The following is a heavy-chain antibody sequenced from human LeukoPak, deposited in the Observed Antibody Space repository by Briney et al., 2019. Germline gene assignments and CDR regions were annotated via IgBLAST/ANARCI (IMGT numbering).Heavy chain of an antibody. CDR2: INSDGSST. J-gene: IGHJ6*03. V-gene: IGHV3-74*01. CDR1: GFTFSSYW. D-gene: IGHD5-12*01. Sequence: PGGSLRLSCAASGFTFSSYWMHWVRQAPGKGLVWVSRINSDGSSTSYADSAKGRFTISRDNAKNTLYLQMNSLRAEDTAVYYCARGGGSVPSYYYYMDVWGKGTTVTVSS. CDR3: ARGGGSVPSYYYYMDV.